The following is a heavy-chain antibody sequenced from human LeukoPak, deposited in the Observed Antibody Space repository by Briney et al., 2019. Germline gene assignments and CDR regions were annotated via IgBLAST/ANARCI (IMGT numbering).Heavy chain of an antibody. CDR1: GYTFTGYY. CDR3: ARAYGSGTSYHPDY. V-gene: IGHV1-2*02. Sequence: ASVKVSCKASGYTFTGYYMHWVRQAPGQGLEYMGWINPNSGDTNSSQKFQDRVTLTRDTSITTAYMELSSLTSDDTAVYYCARAYGSGTSYHPDYWGQGTLVTVSS. D-gene: IGHD3-10*01. J-gene: IGHJ4*02. CDR2: INPNSGDT.